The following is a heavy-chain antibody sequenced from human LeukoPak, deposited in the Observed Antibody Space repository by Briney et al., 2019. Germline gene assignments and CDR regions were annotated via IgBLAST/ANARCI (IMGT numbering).Heavy chain of an antibody. V-gene: IGHV4-59*01. CDR2: IYYSGST. CDR1: GGSISSYY. J-gene: IGHJ4*02. Sequence: SETLSLTCTVSGGSISSYYWSWLRQPPGKGLEWLGYIYYSGSTNYNPSLKSRVTISVDTSKNQFSLKLSSVTAADTAVYYCARVKRYSYGSYFDYWGQGTLVTVSS. CDR3: ARVKRYSYGSYFDY. D-gene: IGHD5-18*01.